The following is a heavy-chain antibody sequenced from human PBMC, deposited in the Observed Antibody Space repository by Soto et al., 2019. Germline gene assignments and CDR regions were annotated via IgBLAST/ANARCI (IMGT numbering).Heavy chain of an antibody. CDR2: IYYSGST. CDR1: GGSISSYY. V-gene: IGHV4-59*01. Sequence: SETLSLTCTVSGGSISSYYWSWIRQPPGKGLEWVGYIYYSGSTNYNPSPKSRVAISVDTSKNQFPRMLRYVTAADTAVYYWARAGFRLAAIYGPESSYYYCMDVWGKGTTVTVSS. D-gene: IGHD3-10*01. J-gene: IGHJ6*03. CDR3: ARAGFRLAAIYGPESSYYYCMDV.